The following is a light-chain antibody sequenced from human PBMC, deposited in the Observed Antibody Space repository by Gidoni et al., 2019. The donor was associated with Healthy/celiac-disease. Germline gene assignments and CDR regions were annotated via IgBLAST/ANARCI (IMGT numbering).Light chain of an antibody. Sequence: IQMTQSPSTLSASVGDRVTITCRASQSISSWLVWYQQKPGKAPKLLIYKASSLESGVPSRFSGSGSGTEFTLTISSLQPDDFATYYCQQYNSYSLTFGGGTKVEIK. CDR2: KAS. CDR1: QSISSW. V-gene: IGKV1-5*03. CDR3: QQYNSYSLT. J-gene: IGKJ4*01.